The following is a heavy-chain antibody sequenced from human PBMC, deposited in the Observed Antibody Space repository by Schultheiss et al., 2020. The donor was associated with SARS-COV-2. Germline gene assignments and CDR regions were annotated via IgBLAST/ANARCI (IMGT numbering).Heavy chain of an antibody. CDR1: GGSFSGYF. Sequence: SQTLSLTCAVYGGSFSGYFWTWIRQSPGKGLEWIGEVNHSGNTNYNPSLKSRVTISVDTSKSQFSLKLGSVTASDTAVYYCASFVSYYYYMDVWGKGTTVTVSS. D-gene: IGHD3-3*01. CDR2: VNHSGNT. CDR3: ASFVSYYYYMDV. V-gene: IGHV4-34*01. J-gene: IGHJ6*03.